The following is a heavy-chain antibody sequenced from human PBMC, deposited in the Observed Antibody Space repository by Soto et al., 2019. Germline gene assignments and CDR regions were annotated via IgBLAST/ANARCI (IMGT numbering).Heavy chain of an antibody. CDR2: IVVGSGNT. D-gene: IGHD6-13*01. CDR3: AAKIPDRNSRSWYYYYVMDV. Sequence: PVKVSCKASGFTFTSSAVQWVRQARGQRLEWIGWIVVGSGNTNYAQKFQERVTITRDMSTSTAYMELSSLRSEDTAVYYCAAKIPDRNSRSWYYYYVMDVWGQGTTVIVSS. CDR1: GFTFTSSA. V-gene: IGHV1-58*01. J-gene: IGHJ6*02.